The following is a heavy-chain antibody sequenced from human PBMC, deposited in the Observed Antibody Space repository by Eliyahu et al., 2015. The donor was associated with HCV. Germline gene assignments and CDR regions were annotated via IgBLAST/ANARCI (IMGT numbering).Heavy chain of an antibody. V-gene: IGHV3-21*01. D-gene: IGHD3-16*01. CDR3: ARDESIITFGGVTALDY. Sequence: EVQLVESGGGLVKPGGSLRLSCAASGFIFSDYTMNWVRQAPGKGLEWVSLITSSGSSIKYAASVKGRFTVFRDNAKNALYLQMDSLRAEDTALYYCARDESIITFGGVTALDYWGQGTLVTVSS. J-gene: IGHJ4*02. CDR2: ITSSGSSI. CDR1: GFIFSDYT.